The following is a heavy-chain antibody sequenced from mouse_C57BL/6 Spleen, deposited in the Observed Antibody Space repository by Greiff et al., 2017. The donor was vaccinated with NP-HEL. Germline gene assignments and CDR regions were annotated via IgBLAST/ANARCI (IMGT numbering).Heavy chain of an antibody. CDR3: ARDDNWDSFAY. CDR2: ISDGGSYT. D-gene: IGHD4-1*02. V-gene: IGHV5-4*01. Sequence: EVMLVESGGGLVKPGGSLKLSCAASGFTFSSYAMSWVRQTPEKRLEWVATISDGGSYTYYPDNVKGRFTISRDNAKNNLYLQMSHLKSEDTAMYYCARDDNWDSFAYWGQGTLVTVSA. CDR1: GFTFSSYA. J-gene: IGHJ3*01.